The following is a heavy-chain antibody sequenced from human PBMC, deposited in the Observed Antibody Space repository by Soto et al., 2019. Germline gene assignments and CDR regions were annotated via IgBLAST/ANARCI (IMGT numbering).Heavy chain of an antibody. J-gene: IGHJ3*02. D-gene: IGHD3-22*01. CDR1: GGSFSGYY. Sequence: PSETLSLTCAVYGGSFSGYYWSWIRQPPGKGLEWIGEINHSGSTNYNPSLKSRATISVDTSKNQFSLKLSSVTAADTAVYYCARGLGSLIDSSGLVRAFDIWGQGTMVTVSS. CDR2: INHSGST. CDR3: ARGLGSLIDSSGLVRAFDI. V-gene: IGHV4-34*01.